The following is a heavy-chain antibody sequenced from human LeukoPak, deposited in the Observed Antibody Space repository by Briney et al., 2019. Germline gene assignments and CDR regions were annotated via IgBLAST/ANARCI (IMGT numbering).Heavy chain of an antibody. CDR1: GYNFTNYW. D-gene: IGHD3-22*01. CDR2: IYPGDSDT. J-gene: IGHJ4*02. Sequence: GESLKISCKGSGYNFTNYWIGWVRQMPGKGLEWMGIIYPGDSDTTYSPSFQGQVTISADKSISTAYLQWSSLKAEDTAVYYCARESGYYYDSSGPDPGGYWGQGTLVTVSS. V-gene: IGHV5-51*01. CDR3: ARESGYYYDSSGPDPGGY.